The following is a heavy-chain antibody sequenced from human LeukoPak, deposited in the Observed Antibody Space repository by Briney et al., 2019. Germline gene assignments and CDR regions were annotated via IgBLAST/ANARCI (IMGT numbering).Heavy chain of an antibody. CDR3: ARGRASAFDV. D-gene: IGHD6-25*01. CDR2: TYYMSKWNT. V-gene: IGHV6-1*01. Sequence: SQPLSLTCAISGDIVSTSGDAWNWVRQSPSRGLEWLGRTYYMSKWNTDYAVSVKSRIVVNPDTSKNQFSLQLNSVTSEDTAVYYCARGRASAFDVWGQGTMVTVSS. J-gene: IGHJ3*01. CDR1: GDIVSTSGDA.